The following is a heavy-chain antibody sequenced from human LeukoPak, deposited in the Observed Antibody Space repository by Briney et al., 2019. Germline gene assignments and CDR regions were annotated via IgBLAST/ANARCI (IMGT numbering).Heavy chain of an antibody. CDR2: IYYSGGT. J-gene: IGHJ6*03. V-gene: IGHV4-39*01. CDR3: ASTNSSGYYKGYYYYMDV. D-gene: IGHD3-22*01. CDR1: GGSISSSSYY. Sequence: TSETLSLTCTVSGGSISSSSYYWGWIRQPPGKGLEWIGSIYYSGGTYYNPSLKSRVTISVDTSKNQFSLKLSSVTAADTAVYYCASTNSSGYYKGYYYYMDVWGKGTTVTVSS.